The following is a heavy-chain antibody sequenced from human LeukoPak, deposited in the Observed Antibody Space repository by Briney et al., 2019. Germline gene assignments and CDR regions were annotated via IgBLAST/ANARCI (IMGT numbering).Heavy chain of an antibody. CDR1: GGSISSSSYY. CDR2: IYYSGST. D-gene: IGHD3-10*01. V-gene: IGHV4-39*01. J-gene: IGHJ4*02. Sequence: KPSETLSLTCTVSGGSISSSSYYWGWIRQPPGKGLEWIRSIYYSGSTYYNPSLKSRVTISVDTSKNQFSLKLSSVTAADTAAYYCARRLMYRYGSGKEYWGQGTLVTVSS. CDR3: ARRLMYRYGSGKEY.